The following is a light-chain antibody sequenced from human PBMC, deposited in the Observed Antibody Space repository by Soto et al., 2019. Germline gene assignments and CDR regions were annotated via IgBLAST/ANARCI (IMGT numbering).Light chain of an antibody. V-gene: IGLV2-14*01. Sequence: QSVLTQPASVSGSPGQSITISCTGTSSDVGGYRHVSWYQHHPGKAPKLMIYEVSSRPSGVSNRFSGSKSGYTASLTISGLQAEDEADYYCNSQRISGARVFGTGTKVTV. CDR3: NSQRISGARV. CDR2: EVS. J-gene: IGLJ1*01. CDR1: SSDVGGYRH.